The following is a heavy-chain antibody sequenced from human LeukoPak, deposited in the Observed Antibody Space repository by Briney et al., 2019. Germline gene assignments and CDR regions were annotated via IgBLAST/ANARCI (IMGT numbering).Heavy chain of an antibody. J-gene: IGHJ6*03. D-gene: IGHD1-26*01. CDR2: IYTSGST. CDR3: ARDLFHLVGATSRYYYYYMDV. CDR1: GGSISSGSYY. V-gene: IGHV4-61*02. Sequence: PSETLSLTCTVSGGSISSGSYYWSWIRQPAGKGLEWIGRIYTSGSTNYNPSLKSRVTISVDTSKNQFSQKLSSVTAADTAVYYCARDLFHLVGATSRYYYYYMDVWGKGTTVTVSS.